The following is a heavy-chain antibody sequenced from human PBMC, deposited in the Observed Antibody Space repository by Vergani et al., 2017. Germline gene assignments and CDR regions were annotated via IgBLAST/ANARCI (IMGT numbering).Heavy chain of an antibody. CDR1: GGSISGYY. D-gene: IGHD6-19*01. V-gene: IGHV4-59*04. CDR2: INHSGST. J-gene: IGHJ4*02. CDR3: ARQRVQWLATYYFDY. Sequence: QVQLQESGPGLVKPSETLSLTCTVSGGSISGYYWSWIRQPPGKGLEWIGEINHSGSTYYNPSLKSRVTISVDTSKNQFSLKLSSVTAADTAVYYCARQRVQWLATYYFDYWGQGTLVTVSS.